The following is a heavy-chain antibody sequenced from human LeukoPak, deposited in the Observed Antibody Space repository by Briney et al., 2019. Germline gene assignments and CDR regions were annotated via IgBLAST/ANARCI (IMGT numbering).Heavy chain of an antibody. CDR3: ARLRGLRSGSGSHY. J-gene: IGHJ4*02. V-gene: IGHV4-39*07. Sequence: SETLSLTCTVSGGSISSSSYYWGWIRQPPGMGLEWIGSIYYSGSTDYNPSLKSRVTISVDTSKNQFSLKLSSVTAADTAVYYCARLRGLRSGSGSHYWGQGTLVTVSS. CDR1: GGSISSSSYY. D-gene: IGHD6-19*01. CDR2: IYYSGST.